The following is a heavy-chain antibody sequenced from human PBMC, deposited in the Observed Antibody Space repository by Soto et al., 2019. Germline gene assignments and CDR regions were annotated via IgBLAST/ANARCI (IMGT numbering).Heavy chain of an antibody. CDR3: ARDYFGSASSD. D-gene: IGHD3-10*01. V-gene: IGHV4-4*07. J-gene: IGHJ6*02. CDR2: IYGSGSA. Sequence: KTSETLSLTCTVSGGSISSYYWSWIRQPAGKGLELIGRIYGSGSASYNPSLKSRVTMSLDTSKNQFSLKLSFVTAADTALYYCARDYFGSASSDWGQGTTVTVSS. CDR1: GGSISSYY.